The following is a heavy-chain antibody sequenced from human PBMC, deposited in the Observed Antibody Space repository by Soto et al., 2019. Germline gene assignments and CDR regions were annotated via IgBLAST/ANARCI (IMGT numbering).Heavy chain of an antibody. Sequence: SLRLSCAASGFTFSSYSMNWVRQAPGKGLEWVSSISSSSSYIYYADSVKGRFTISRDNAKNSLYLQMNSLRAEDTAVYYCAMSYYDILTGYYAGYGMDVWGQGTTVTVS. V-gene: IGHV3-21*01. CDR2: ISSSSSYI. CDR1: GFTFSSYS. CDR3: AMSYYDILTGYYAGYGMDV. J-gene: IGHJ6*02. D-gene: IGHD3-9*01.